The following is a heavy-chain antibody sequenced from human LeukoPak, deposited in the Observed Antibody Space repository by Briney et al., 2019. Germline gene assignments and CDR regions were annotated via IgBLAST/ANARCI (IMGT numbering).Heavy chain of an antibody. V-gene: IGHV4-59*01. Sequence: SETLSLTCTVSGVSITSDYWSWIRQSPGKGLEWIGYVHYNGNTNYNPSLLSRLTLSLDTSKNQLFLNLRSVTAADTAVYYCARGHGSRFLEWSKNWFDPWGQGTLVTVSS. CDR1: GVSITSDY. J-gene: IGHJ5*02. D-gene: IGHD3-3*01. CDR2: VHYNGNT. CDR3: ARGHGSRFLEWSKNWFDP.